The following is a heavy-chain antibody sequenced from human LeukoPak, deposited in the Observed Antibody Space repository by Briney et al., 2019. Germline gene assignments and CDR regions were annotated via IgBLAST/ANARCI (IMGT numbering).Heavy chain of an antibody. V-gene: IGHV4-38-2*02. Sequence: PSETLPLTCAVSRYSISSGYYWGWIRQPPGKGLEWIGSICHSGSTYYNPSLKSRVTISVDTSKNQFSLKLSSVTAADRAVYYCARDRGNNWNDVRWFDPWGQGTLVTVSS. CDR2: ICHSGST. CDR3: ARDRGNNWNDVRWFDP. D-gene: IGHD1-1*01. CDR1: RYSISSGYY. J-gene: IGHJ5*02.